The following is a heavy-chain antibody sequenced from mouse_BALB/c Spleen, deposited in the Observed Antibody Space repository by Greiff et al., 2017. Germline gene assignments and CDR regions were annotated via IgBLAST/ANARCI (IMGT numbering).Heavy chain of an antibody. CDR2: IWAGGST. D-gene: IGHD2-4*01. CDR3: ARDIYDYDKEMAY. J-gene: IGHJ3*01. CDR1: GFSLTSYG. V-gene: IGHV2-9*02. Sequence: VQLQQSGPGLVAPSQSLSITCTVSGFSLTSYGVHWVRQPPGKGLEWLGVIWAGGSTNYNSALMSRLSISKDNSKSQVFLKMNSLQTDDTAMYYCARDIYDYDKEMAYWGQGTLVTVSA.